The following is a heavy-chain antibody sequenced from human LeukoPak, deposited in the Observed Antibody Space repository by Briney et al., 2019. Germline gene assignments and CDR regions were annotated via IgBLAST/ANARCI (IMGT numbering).Heavy chain of an antibody. J-gene: IGHJ5*02. D-gene: IGHD3-16*01. Sequence: PSETLSLTCAVYGGSFSGYYWSWIRQPPGKGLEWIGEINHSGSTNYNPSLKSRVTISVDTSKNQFSLKLSSVTAADTAVYYCASLRGSWLSSWGQGTLVTVSS. V-gene: IGHV4-34*01. CDR3: ASLRGSWLSS. CDR1: GGSFSGYY. CDR2: INHSGST.